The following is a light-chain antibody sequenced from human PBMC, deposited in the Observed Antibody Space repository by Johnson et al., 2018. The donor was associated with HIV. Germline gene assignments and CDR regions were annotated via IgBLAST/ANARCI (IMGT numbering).Light chain of an antibody. CDR2: DNN. Sequence: QPVLTQPPSVSAAPGQKVTISCSGSSSNIGNNYVSWYQQLPGTAPKLLIYDNNKRPSGIPDRFSGSKSGTSATLGITGLQTGDEADYYCGTWDSSLSAWVFGTGT. J-gene: IGLJ1*01. CDR1: SSNIGNNY. CDR3: GTWDSSLSAWV. V-gene: IGLV1-51*01.